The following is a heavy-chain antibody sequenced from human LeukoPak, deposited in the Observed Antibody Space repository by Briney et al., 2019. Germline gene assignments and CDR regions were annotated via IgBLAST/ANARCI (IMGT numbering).Heavy chain of an antibody. CDR2: ISSDGKST. CDR1: GFTFSSYW. CDR3: TRGTGYGSGWSTY. J-gene: IGHJ4*02. V-gene: IGHV3-74*01. Sequence: SGGSLRLSCAASGFTFSSYWMHWVRQAPGKGLVWVSSISSDGKSTTYAEYVKGRFTISRDNAKNTLYLQMSSLRAEDTAVYYCTRGTGYGSGWSTYWGQGILVTVSS. D-gene: IGHD6-19*01.